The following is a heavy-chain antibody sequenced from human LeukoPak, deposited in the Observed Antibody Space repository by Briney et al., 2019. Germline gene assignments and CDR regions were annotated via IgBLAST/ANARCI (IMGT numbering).Heavy chain of an antibody. D-gene: IGHD2-2*01. V-gene: IGHV1-2*02. Sequence: ASVKVSCKASGYTFTGYYMHWVRQARGQGLEWMGWINPNSGGTNYAQKFQGRVTMTRDTSISTAYVELSRLRSDDTAVYYCARDRKAGSTSDFDYWGQGTLVTVSS. CDR3: ARDRKAGSTSDFDY. J-gene: IGHJ4*02. CDR1: GYTFTGYY. CDR2: INPNSGGT.